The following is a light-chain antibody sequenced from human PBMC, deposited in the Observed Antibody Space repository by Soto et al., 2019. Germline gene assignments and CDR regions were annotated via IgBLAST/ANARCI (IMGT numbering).Light chain of an antibody. CDR3: AAWDDRLKAWV. V-gene: IGLV1-44*01. CDR1: SSNIGSKT. J-gene: IGLJ3*02. CDR2: TNT. Sequence: QSVLTQPPSASGTPGQRVTVSCSGSSSNIGSKTVNWFQQLPGAAPKLLIYTNTERPSGVPDRFSGSKSGTSASLAISGLQSEDEADYYCAAWDDRLKAWVFGGGTKLTVL.